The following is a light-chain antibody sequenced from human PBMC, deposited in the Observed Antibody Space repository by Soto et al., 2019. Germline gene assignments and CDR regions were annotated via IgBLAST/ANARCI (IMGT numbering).Light chain of an antibody. V-gene: IGKV3-15*01. J-gene: IGKJ1*01. Sequence: EIIMTQSPATLSVSPGERATLSCRASQSVSSNLAWYQQMPGQAPRLLIYSASARATGIPARFGGSGSGTEFTLTVSSLQSEDSASYYCQQYHRYSTFGQGTRVDIK. CDR3: QQYHRYST. CDR1: QSVSSN. CDR2: SAS.